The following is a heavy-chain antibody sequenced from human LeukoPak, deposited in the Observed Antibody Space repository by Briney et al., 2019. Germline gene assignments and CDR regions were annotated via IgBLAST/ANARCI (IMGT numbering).Heavy chain of an antibody. CDR2: IYWNDDK. CDR1: GFSLSTSEVG. V-gene: IGHV2-5*01. J-gene: IGHJ5*02. CDR3: AHSTSRDRVGTSCLNWFDP. Sequence: SGPTLVKPTQTLTLTCTFSGFSLSTSEVGVGWIRQPPGKALEWLALIYWNDDKRYSPSLQSRLTITKDISKNQVVLTMTNMDPVDTATYFCAHSTSRDRVGTSCLNWFDPWGQGTLVTVSS. D-gene: IGHD2-2*01.